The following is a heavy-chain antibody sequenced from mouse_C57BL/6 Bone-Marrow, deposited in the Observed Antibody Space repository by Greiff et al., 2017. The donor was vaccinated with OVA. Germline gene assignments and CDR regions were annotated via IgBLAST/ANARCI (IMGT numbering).Heavy chain of an antibody. Sequence: QVQLQQSGAELVRPGASVTLSCKASGYTFTDYEMHWVKQTPVHGLEWIGAIDPETGGTAYNQKFKGKAILTADKSSSTAYMELRSLTSEDSAVYYCTRSGDGYYVPFDYWGQGTTLTVSS. CDR2: IDPETGGT. CDR3: TRSGDGYYVPFDY. V-gene: IGHV1-15*01. CDR1: GYTFTDYE. D-gene: IGHD2-3*01. J-gene: IGHJ2*01.